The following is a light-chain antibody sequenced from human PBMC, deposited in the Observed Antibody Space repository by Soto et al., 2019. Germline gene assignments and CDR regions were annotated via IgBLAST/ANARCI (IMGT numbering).Light chain of an antibody. CDR3: QHRTNWPRT. V-gene: IGKV3-11*01. Sequence: EIVLTQSPATLSLSPGERATLSCRASQSVGTFLAWYQQKPGQAPRLIIYDASNMATGIPARFSGTGSGTDFALTSSSVEPEDFAVYYCQHRTNWPRTFGQGTKLDIK. CDR2: DAS. CDR1: QSVGTF. J-gene: IGKJ2*01.